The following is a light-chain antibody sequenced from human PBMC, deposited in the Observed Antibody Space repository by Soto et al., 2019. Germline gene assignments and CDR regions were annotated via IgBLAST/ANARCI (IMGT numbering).Light chain of an antibody. V-gene: IGKV3-20*01. Sequence: EIVLTQSPGTLSLSPGERATLSCRASQSVSSTYLAWYQQKPGQAPRLLIYDASSRSTGIPDRFSGSGSGTDFTLTISRLETEDFAVYYCQHYGNSPGLFTFGPGTKVDIK. J-gene: IGKJ3*01. CDR1: QSVSSTY. CDR3: QHYGNSPGLFT. CDR2: DAS.